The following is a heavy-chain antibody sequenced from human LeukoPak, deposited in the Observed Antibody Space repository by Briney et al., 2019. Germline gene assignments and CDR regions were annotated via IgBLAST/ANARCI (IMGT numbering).Heavy chain of an antibody. V-gene: IGHV4-39*07. CDR2: MFYNGAT. J-gene: IGHJ4*02. CDR3: AREARFALPVVGSGDY. CDR1: GGSISSSDYY. D-gene: IGHD6-19*01. Sequence: KSSETLSLTCSVSGGSISSSDYYWGWIRQPPGKGLEWIGTMFYNGATKSNPSLSSRVTMSVDTSKNQFSLKLRPVTAADTAVYYCAREARFALPVVGSGDYWGQGTLVTVSS.